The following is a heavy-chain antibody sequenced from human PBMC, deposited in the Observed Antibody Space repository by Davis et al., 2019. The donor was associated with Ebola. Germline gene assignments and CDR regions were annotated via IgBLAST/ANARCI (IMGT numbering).Heavy chain of an antibody. CDR1: GFTFSSYA. V-gene: IGHV3-23*01. CDR3: AKDKNYDFWSGYPHDAFDI. CDR2: ISGSGGST. Sequence: PGGSLRLSCAASGFTFSSYAMSWVRQAPGKGLEWVSAISGSGGSTYYADSVKGRFTISRDNSKNTLYLQMNSLRAEDTATYYCAKDKNYDFWSGYPHDAFDIWGKGTMVTVSS. D-gene: IGHD3-3*01. J-gene: IGHJ3*02.